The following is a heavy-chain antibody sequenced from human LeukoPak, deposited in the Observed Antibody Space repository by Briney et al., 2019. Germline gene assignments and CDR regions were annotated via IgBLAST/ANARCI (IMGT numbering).Heavy chain of an antibody. CDR3: ARGDDKLLSMGNNWFDP. V-gene: IGHV1-46*01. Sequence: ASVKVSCKASGYTFTSYYMHWVRQAPGQGLEWMGIINPSGGSTSYAQKFQGRVTMTRDTSTSTVYMELSSLRSEDTAVYYCARGDDKLLSMGNNWFDPWGQGTLGTVYS. CDR1: GYTFTSYY. J-gene: IGHJ5*02. D-gene: IGHD2-2*01. CDR2: INPSGGST.